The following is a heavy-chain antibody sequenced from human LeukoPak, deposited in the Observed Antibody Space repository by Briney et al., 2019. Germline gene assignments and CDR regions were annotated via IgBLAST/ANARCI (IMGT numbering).Heavy chain of an antibody. Sequence: GASVKVSCTASGYTFTGYYMHWVRQAPGQGLEWMGWINPNSGGTNSAQKFQGRVTMTRDTSISTAYIELSRLRSDDTAVYYCATPYGSGTDDAFDIWGQGTMVTVSS. J-gene: IGHJ3*02. V-gene: IGHV1-2*02. CDR3: ATPYGSGTDDAFDI. D-gene: IGHD3-10*01. CDR2: INPNSGGT. CDR1: GYTFTGYY.